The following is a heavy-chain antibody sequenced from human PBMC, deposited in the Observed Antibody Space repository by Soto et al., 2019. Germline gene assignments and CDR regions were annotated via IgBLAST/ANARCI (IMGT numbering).Heavy chain of an antibody. V-gene: IGHV3-48*04. CDR2: IISSGSTI. CDR3: AREPAPYGDRGYYFDY. D-gene: IGHD4-17*01. J-gene: IGHJ4*02. Sequence: GGSLRLSCAASGFTFSSYAMSWVRQAPGKGLEWVSYIISSGSTIYYADSVKGRFTISRDNAKNSLYLQMNSLRAEDTAVYYCAREPAPYGDRGYYFDYWGQGTLVTVPS. CDR1: GFTFSSYA.